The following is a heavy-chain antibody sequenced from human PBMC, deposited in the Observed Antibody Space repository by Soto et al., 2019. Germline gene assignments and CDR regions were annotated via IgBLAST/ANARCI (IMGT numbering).Heavy chain of an antibody. J-gene: IGHJ5*02. V-gene: IGHV4-4*02. D-gene: IGHD3-16*02. CDR3: VTRFYPPLCNWFDP. CDR1: GGSISSSHW. CDR2: IYHSGST. Sequence: SETLSLTCVVSGGSISSSHWWTWVRQPPGKGLEWIGEIYHSGSTNYNPSLKSRVTISADQSKNQFSLELNSVTAADTAVYYCVTRFYPPLCNWFDPWGQGTLVTVSS.